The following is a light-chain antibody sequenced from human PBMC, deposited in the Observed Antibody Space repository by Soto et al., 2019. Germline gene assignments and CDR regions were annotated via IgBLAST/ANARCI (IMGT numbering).Light chain of an antibody. Sequence: EIVLTQSPGTLSVSPGERVTLSCRASQSVSSSYLAWYQQKPGQAPRLLIYGASSRATGIPDRFSGSGSGTDFTLTISRLEPEDFAVYYCQQYGTSPLTFGGRTKLEIK. V-gene: IGKV3-20*01. CDR2: GAS. CDR3: QQYGTSPLT. J-gene: IGKJ4*01. CDR1: QSVSSSY.